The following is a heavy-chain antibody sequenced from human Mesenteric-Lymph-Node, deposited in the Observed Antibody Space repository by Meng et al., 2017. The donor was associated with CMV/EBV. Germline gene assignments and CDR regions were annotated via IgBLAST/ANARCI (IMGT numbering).Heavy chain of an antibody. V-gene: IGHV4-39*07. D-gene: IGHD2-2*01. Sequence: SETLSLTCSVSGDSIRSSSYYWGWIRQAPGKGLDWIGSIYYSGTSFYHSSGSTYYNPSLKSRVTISVDTSKNQFSLSLTSVTAADTAVYYCARSEAEKSLSPQGYVVIPAAISYWGQGTLVTVSS. CDR2: IYYSGTSFYHSSGST. J-gene: IGHJ4*02. CDR1: GDSIRSSSYY. CDR3: ARSEAEKSLSPQGYVVIPAAISY.